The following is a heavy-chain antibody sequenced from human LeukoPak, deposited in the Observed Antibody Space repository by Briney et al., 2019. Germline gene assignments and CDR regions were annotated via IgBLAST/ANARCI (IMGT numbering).Heavy chain of an antibody. CDR3: AAYGDYGYGEDPFDY. Sequence: GGSLRLSCAASGFTFRSYGMHWVRQAPGKGLEWVAFIRYDGSNKYYADSVKGRFTISRDNSKNTLYLQMNSLRAEDAAVYYCAAYGDYGYGEDPFDYWGQGTLVTVSS. CDR1: GFTFRSYG. J-gene: IGHJ4*02. V-gene: IGHV3-30*02. CDR2: IRYDGSNK. D-gene: IGHD4-17*01.